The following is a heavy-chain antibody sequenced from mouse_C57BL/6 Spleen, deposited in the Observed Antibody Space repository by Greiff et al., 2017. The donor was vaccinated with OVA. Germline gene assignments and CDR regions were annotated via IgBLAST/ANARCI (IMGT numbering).Heavy chain of an antibody. CDR1: GFSFNTYA. J-gene: IGHJ3*01. D-gene: IGHD2-4*01. V-gene: IGHV10-1*01. CDR2: IRSKSNNYAT. Sequence: EVKLMESGGGLVQPTGSLKLSCAASGFSFNTYAMNWVRQAPGKGLEWVARIRSKSNNYATYYADSVKDRFTISRDDSESMLYLQMNNLKTEDTAMYYCVSPYDYDPFAFAYWGQGTLVTVSA. CDR3: VSPYDYDPFAFAY.